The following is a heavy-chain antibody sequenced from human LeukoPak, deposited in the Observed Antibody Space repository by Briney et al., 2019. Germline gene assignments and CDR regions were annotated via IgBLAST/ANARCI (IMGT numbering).Heavy chain of an antibody. CDR3: ARASDDYSNTYDIDY. CDR1: GGSISSGGYY. V-gene: IGHV4-31*03. J-gene: IGHJ4*02. Sequence: SQTLSLTCTVSGGSISSGGYYWSWIRQHPGKGLEWIGYIYYSGSTYYNPSLKSRVTISVDTFKNQFSLKLSSVTAADTAVYYCARASDDYSNTYDIDYWGQGTLVAVSS. CDR2: IYYSGST. D-gene: IGHD4-11*01.